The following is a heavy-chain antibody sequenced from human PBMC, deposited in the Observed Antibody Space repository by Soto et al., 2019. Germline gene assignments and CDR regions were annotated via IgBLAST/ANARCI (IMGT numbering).Heavy chain of an antibody. CDR1: GGSISSSNW. Sequence: QVQLQESGPGLVKPSGTLSLTCAVSGGSISSSNWWSWVRQPPGKGLEWIGEIYHSGSTNYNPSLKRRVPISVNKSKNQFSLKLGSVTAAGTAVYYCATICLGIAAAGGGGCGAETVSSDYWGQGTLVTVSS. V-gene: IGHV4-4*02. J-gene: IGHJ4*02. CDR2: IYHSGST. CDR3: ATICLGIAAAGGGGCGAETVSSDY. D-gene: IGHD6-13*01.